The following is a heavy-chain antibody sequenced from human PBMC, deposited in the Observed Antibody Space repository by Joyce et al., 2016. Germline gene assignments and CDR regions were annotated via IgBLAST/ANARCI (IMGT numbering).Heavy chain of an antibody. J-gene: IGHJ6*02. CDR2: GHHTGRG. V-gene: IGHV4-38-2*01. CDR1: GFSVNAGYY. D-gene: IGHD3/OR15-3a*01. CDR3: ARLAYYDFSTLYPPVASLFGMDV. Sequence: QVRLQESGPGLVKPSETLSLTCAVSGFSVNAGYYWGWIRQPPGKGLEWIAIGHHTGRGSANPSLKSRVTVSVDTSKNQFSLTLTSVTDADMATYYCARLAYYDFSTLYPPVASLFGMDVWGQGTPVTVSS.